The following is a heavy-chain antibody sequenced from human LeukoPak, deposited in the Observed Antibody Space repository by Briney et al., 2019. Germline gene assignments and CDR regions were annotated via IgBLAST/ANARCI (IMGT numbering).Heavy chain of an antibody. V-gene: IGHV1-18*04. CDR3: ARDEGFDSHIDY. J-gene: IGHJ4*02. CDR1: GGTFSSYA. D-gene: IGHD3-9*01. CDR2: ISAYNGNT. Sequence: ASVKVSCKASGGTFSSYAISWVRQAPGQGLEWMGWISAYNGNTNYAQKLQGRVTMTTDTSTSTAYMELRSLRSGDTAVYYCARDEGFDSHIDYWGQGTLVTVSS.